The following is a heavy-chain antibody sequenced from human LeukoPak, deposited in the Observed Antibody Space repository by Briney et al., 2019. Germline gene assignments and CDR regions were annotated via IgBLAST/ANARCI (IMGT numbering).Heavy chain of an antibody. J-gene: IGHJ6*04. CDR2: INPSGGST. CDR3: ARDILSPCPYYYYGMDV. V-gene: IGHV1-46*01. CDR1: GYTFTSYY. Sequence: SVKVSCKASGYTFTSYYMHWVRQAPGQGLEWMGRINPSGGSTSYAQKFQGRVTMTRDTSTRTVYMELSRLRSEDTAVYYCARDILSPCPYYYYGMDVWGKGNRVPVSS. D-gene: IGHD2-21*01.